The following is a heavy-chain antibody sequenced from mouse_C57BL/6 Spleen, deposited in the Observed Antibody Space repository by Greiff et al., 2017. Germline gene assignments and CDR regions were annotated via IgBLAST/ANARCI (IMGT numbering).Heavy chain of an antibody. CDR2: IDPSDSYT. J-gene: IGHJ3*01. Sequence: QVQLQQPGAELVMPGASVKLSCKASGFTFTSYWMHWVKQRPGQGLEWIGEIDPSDSYTNYNQKFKGKSTLTVDKSSSTAYMQLSSLTSEDSAVYYCARHSFAYWGQGTLVTVSA. V-gene: IGHV1-69*01. CDR3: ARHSFAY. CDR1: GFTFTSYW.